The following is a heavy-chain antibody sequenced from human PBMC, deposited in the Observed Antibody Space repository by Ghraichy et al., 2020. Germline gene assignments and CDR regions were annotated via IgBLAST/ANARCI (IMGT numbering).Heavy chain of an antibody. CDR2: INHSGST. CDR1: GGSFSDYY. J-gene: IGHJ4*02. V-gene: IGHV4-34*01. CDR3: ARQGSDRYSPGSLDY. Sequence: SETLSLTCAVYGGSFSDYYWSWIRQPPGKGLEWIGEINHSGSTNYNPSLKSRLTISVDTSKNQFSLKLSSVTAADTAVYYYARQGSDRYSPGSLDYWGQGNLVTVSS. D-gene: IGHD2-21*02.